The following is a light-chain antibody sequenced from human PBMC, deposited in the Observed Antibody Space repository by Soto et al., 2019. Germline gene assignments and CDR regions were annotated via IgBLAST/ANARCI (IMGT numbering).Light chain of an antibody. CDR2: GAS. CDR3: QQYNNWPPFS. V-gene: IGKV3-15*01. CDR1: QTISSN. Sequence: DIVTTQSPATLSVSPGERATLSCRASQTISSNLAWYQQKPGQTPRLLIYGASTRAAGIPARFSGSGSGTYFTLTITSLQSEDFAVYYCQQYNNWPPFSFGPGTKVDIK. J-gene: IGKJ3*01.